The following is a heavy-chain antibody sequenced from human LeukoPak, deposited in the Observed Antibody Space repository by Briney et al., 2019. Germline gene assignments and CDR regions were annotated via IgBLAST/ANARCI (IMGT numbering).Heavy chain of an antibody. CDR1: GGSISSSSYY. D-gene: IGHD3-9*01. Sequence: KPSETLSLTCTVSGGSISSSSYYWGWIRQPPGKGLEWIGSIYYSGSTYYNPSLKSRVTISVDTSKNQFSLKLSSVTAADTAVYYCARWGVRGGYDILTGYYKPGYYFDYWGQGTLVTVSS. CDR2: IYYSGST. J-gene: IGHJ4*02. V-gene: IGHV4-39*01. CDR3: ARWGVRGGYDILTGYYKPGYYFDY.